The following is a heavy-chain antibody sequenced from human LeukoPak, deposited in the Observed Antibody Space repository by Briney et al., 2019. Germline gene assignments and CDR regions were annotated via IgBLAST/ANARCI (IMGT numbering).Heavy chain of an antibody. D-gene: IGHD3-22*01. J-gene: IGHJ5*02. CDR1: GYTFTIYA. Sequence: ASVKVSCKSSGYTFTIYAMHWVRQAPGQSLEGMGCINAGNGNTKYSQKLQGRDTITRDTSASTAYRELSSVRSEDTGVYDCEREKIITGLDPWGQGTLVTVSS. CDR3: EREKIITGLDP. CDR2: INAGNGNT. V-gene: IGHV1-3*01.